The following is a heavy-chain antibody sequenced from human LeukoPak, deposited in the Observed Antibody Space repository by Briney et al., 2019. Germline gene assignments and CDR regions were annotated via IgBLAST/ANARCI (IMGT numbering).Heavy chain of an antibody. CDR2: VASDGRDK. CDR3: AKDFSLGSAGYYFDS. D-gene: IGHD6-13*01. V-gene: IGHV3-30*18. CDR1: GFTFRSYA. J-gene: IGHJ4*02. Sequence: PGGSLRLSCAASGFTFRSYAMHWVRQAPGRGLEWVAVVASDGRDKHHADSLRGRFTISRDNPKNTLYLQMNSLRVEDTALYYCAKDFSLGSAGYYFDSWGQGTLVTVSS.